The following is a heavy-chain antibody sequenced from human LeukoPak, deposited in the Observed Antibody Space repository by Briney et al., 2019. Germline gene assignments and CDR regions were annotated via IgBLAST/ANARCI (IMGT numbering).Heavy chain of an antibody. J-gene: IGHJ6*03. CDR2: IYYSGST. CDR1: GGSISSSSYY. V-gene: IGHV4-39*01. CDR3: ARRNRDSSSSMGDMDV. D-gene: IGHD6-6*01. Sequence: SETLSLTCTVSGGSISSSSYYWGWIRQPPGKGLEWIGSIYYSGSTYYNPSLKSRVTISVDTSKNQFSLKLSSVTAADTAVYYCARRNRDSSSSMGDMDVWGKGTTVTVSS.